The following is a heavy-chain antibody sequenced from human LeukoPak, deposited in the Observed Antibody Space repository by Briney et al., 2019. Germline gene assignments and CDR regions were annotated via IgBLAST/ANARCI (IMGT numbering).Heavy chain of an antibody. CDR3: ARVDGIAAPSIFDY. Sequence: ASVKVSCKASGYTFTSYGISWVRQAPGQGLEWMGWISACNGNTNYAQKLQGRVTMTTDTSTSTAYMELRSLRYNDTAVYYCARVDGIAAPSIFDYWGQGTLVTVSS. J-gene: IGHJ4*02. D-gene: IGHD6-13*01. CDR2: ISACNGNT. CDR1: GYTFTSYG. V-gene: IGHV1-18*01.